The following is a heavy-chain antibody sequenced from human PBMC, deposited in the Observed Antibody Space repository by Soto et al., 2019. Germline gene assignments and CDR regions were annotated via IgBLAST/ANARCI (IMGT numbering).Heavy chain of an antibody. J-gene: IGHJ6*02. V-gene: IGHV5-51*07. CDR2: IYPGDSDT. D-gene: IGHD6-13*01. CDR1: GDSFTSYW. CDR3: ARTAAAGKYYYGADV. Sequence: HGESLKISGKGSGDSFTSYWSGWVHQMPGKGLEWMRIIYPGDSDTRYSPSFQGQVTISADKSISTAYLQWSSLKASDTAIYYCARTAAAGKYYYGADVWGQGTTVTV.